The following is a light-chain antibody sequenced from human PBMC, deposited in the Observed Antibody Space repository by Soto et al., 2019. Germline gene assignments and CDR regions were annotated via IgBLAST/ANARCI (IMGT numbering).Light chain of an antibody. J-gene: IGLJ2*01. CDR2: DVS. CDR1: SSDVGGYNY. CDR3: SSYTSTNTVV. V-gene: IGLV2-14*03. Sequence: QSALTQPASVSGSPGQSITISCTGTSSDVGGYNYVSWYQPHPGKAPKLMIYDVSNRPSGVSNRFSGSKSGNTASLTISGLQAEDEAEYYCSSYTSTNTVVFGGGTKLTVL.